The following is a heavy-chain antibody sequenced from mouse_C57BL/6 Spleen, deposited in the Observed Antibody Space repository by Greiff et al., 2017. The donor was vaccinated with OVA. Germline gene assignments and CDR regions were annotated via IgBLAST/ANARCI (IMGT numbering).Heavy chain of an antibody. CDR1: GYTFTSYW. CDR2: IDPNSGGT. J-gene: IGHJ2*01. V-gene: IGHV1-72*01. D-gene: IGHD1-1*01. CDR3: AKERVLFLDY. Sequence: QVQLKQPGAELVKPGASVKLSCKASGYTFTSYWMHWVKQRPGRGLEWIGRIDPNSGGTKYSEKFKSKATLTVDKPSSTAYMQLSSLTSEDSAVYYCAKERVLFLDYWGQGTTLTVSS.